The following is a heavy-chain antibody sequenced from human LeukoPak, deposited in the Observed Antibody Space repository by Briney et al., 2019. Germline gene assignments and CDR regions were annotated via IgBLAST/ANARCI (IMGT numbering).Heavy chain of an antibody. Sequence: SQTLSLTCAISGDSVSSNSAAWNWIRQSPSRGLEWLGRTYYRSKWYNDYAVSVKSRITINPDTSKNQFSLQLNSVTPEDTAVYYCAREVGLRFLEWLSNRGYFDYWGQGTLVTVSS. CDR3: AREVGLRFLEWLSNRGYFDY. V-gene: IGHV6-1*01. CDR2: TYYRSKWYN. CDR1: GDSVSSNSAA. D-gene: IGHD3-3*01. J-gene: IGHJ4*02.